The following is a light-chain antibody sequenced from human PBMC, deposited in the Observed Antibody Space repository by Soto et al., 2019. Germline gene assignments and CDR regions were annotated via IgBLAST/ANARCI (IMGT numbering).Light chain of an antibody. V-gene: IGLV2-23*02. CDR2: EVS. CDR3: CSYGGSRAV. Sequence: QSALTQPASVSGSPGQSITISCTGTSSDVGSHNLVYWYQQHPGQSPKLMIYEVSKRPLGVSTRFSASKSGNTASLTISGLQDEDEAEYYCCSYGGSRAVFGGGTQLTVL. J-gene: IGLJ7*01. CDR1: SSDVGSHNL.